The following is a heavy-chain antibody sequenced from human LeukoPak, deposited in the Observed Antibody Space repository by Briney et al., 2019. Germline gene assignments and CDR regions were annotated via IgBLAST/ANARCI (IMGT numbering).Heavy chain of an antibody. Sequence: PGRSLRLSCAASGFTFSSYWMHWVRQAPGKGLVWVSRINSDGSSTSYADSVKGRFTISRDSAKNTLYLQMNSLRAEDTAVYYCRAVRGVRDWFDPWGQGTLVTVSS. CDR3: RAVRGVRDWFDP. CDR1: GFTFSSYW. CDR2: INSDGSST. J-gene: IGHJ5*02. V-gene: IGHV3-74*01. D-gene: IGHD3-10*01.